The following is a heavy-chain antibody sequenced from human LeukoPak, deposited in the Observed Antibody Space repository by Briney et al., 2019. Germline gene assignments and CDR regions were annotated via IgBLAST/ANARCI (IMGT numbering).Heavy chain of an antibody. Sequence: PWDTLSLTRTLSGGSISSYYWSWIRHPPGKGLECIGYLYYGGTTIYHPSLKSQVTISVDTSKNQLSLKLTSVTAADTAVYYCARAPWGFWYFDLWGRGTLVTVSS. CDR2: LYYGGTT. V-gene: IGHV4-59*07. D-gene: IGHD3-16*01. CDR3: ARAPWGFWYFDL. CDR1: GGSISSYY. J-gene: IGHJ2*01.